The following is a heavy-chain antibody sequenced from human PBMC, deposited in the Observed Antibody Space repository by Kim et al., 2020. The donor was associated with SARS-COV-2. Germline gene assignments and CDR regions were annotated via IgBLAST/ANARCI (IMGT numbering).Heavy chain of an antibody. CDR1: GFNFDEHA. CDR3: AKDLANEAGSDH. CDR2: ISWDSGGI. J-gene: IGHJ4*02. V-gene: IGHV3-9*01. Sequence: GGSLRLSCAASGFNFDEHAMHWVRQAPGKGLEWVSGISWDSGGIGYADSVKGRFTISRDNAKNSLFLQLNILRLEDTAVYFCAKDLANEAGSDHWGQGTLVTVSS. D-gene: IGHD6-19*01.